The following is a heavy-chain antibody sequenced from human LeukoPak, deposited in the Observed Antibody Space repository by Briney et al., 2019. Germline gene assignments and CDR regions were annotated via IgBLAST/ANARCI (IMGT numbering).Heavy chain of an antibody. J-gene: IGHJ4*02. CDR1: GFTFSTYA. D-gene: IGHD3-22*01. CDR3: ARGVGDSSGYYYYFDY. CDR2: ISSDGGST. V-gene: IGHV3-64*01. Sequence: GGSLRLSCAASGFTFSTYAMHWVRQAPGKGLEYISSISSDGGSTYYASSVKGRFTISRDNSKNTLYLQMGRLRAEDMAVYYCARGVGDSSGYYYYFDYWGQGTLATVSS.